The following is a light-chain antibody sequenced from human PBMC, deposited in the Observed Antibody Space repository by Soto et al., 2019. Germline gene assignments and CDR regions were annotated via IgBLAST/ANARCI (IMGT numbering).Light chain of an antibody. Sequence: QSALTQPASVSGSPGQSITISCTGTSSDVGRYHLVSWYQQHPGKAPKLMIFEDTERPSGVSNRFSGSKSGNTASLTISRLQTEDEADYYCCSYAGGTSVVFGGGTKLTVL. J-gene: IGLJ2*01. V-gene: IGLV2-23*01. CDR1: SSDVGRYHL. CDR2: EDT. CDR3: CSYAGGTSVV.